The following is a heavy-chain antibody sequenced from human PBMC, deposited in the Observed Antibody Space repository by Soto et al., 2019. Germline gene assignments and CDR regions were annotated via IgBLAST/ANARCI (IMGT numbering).Heavy chain of an antibody. CDR1: GFSFTTYV. CDR3: AKGLLAIVGTTLPRDAFNT. CDR2: ISHDGSYK. D-gene: IGHD1-26*01. V-gene: IGHV3-30*18. Sequence: GGSLRLSCAASGFSFTTYVMHWVRQAPGKGLEWVAVISHDGSYKYYGDAVKGRLTISRDTSKNAVYLEMNSLRPEDTAVYYCAKGLLAIVGTTLPRDAFNTWGQGTMVTVSS. J-gene: IGHJ3*02.